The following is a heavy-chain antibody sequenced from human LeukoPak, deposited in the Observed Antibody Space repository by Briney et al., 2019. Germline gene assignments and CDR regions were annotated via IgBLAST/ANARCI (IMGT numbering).Heavy chain of an antibody. CDR2: IIPILGIA. V-gene: IGHV1-69*04. CDR1: GGTFSSYA. J-gene: IGHJ4*02. Sequence: SVKVSCKASGGTFSSYAIIWVRQAPGQGLEWMGRIIPILGIANYAQKFQGRVTITADKSTSTAYMELSSLRSEDTAVYYCARGVRGVPIDYWGQGTLVTVSS. D-gene: IGHD3-10*01. CDR3: ARGVRGVPIDY.